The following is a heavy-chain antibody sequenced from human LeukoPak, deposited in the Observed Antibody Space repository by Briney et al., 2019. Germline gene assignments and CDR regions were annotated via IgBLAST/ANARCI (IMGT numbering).Heavy chain of an antibody. V-gene: IGHV4-59*01. D-gene: IGHD2-15*01. CDR3: AREDCSGGSCYTYYFDY. J-gene: IGHJ4*02. Sequence: SETLSLTCSVWGGSMSSYYWSWIREPPGRGLEWIGYIYYSGSTNYNPSLKRRVTISVDTSKNQFSLKLSSVTAADTAVYYCAREDCSGGSCYTYYFDYWGQGTLVTVSS. CDR2: IYYSGST. CDR1: GGSMSSYY.